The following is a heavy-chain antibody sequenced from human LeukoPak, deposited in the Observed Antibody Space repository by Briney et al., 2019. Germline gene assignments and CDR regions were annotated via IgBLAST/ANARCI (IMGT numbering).Heavy chain of an antibody. Sequence: PSETLSLTCAVSAGSISSSNYYWGWIRQPPGKGLEWIGSIYYSGSTYYNPSLKSRVTISVDTSKNQCSLRLSSVTAADTAMYYCARHSDSGTDYERAFDIWGQGTMVTVSS. CDR2: IYYSGST. CDR3: ARHSDSGTDYERAFDI. CDR1: AGSISSSNYY. J-gene: IGHJ3*02. V-gene: IGHV4-39*01. D-gene: IGHD1-26*01.